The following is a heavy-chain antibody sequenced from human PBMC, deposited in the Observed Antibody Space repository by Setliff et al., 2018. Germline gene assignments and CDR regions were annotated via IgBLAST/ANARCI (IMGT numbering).Heavy chain of an antibody. V-gene: IGHV4-39*01. CDR2: IYYTGTT. CDR3: ARVYGDETIDI. D-gene: IGHD2-21*02. J-gene: IGHJ3*02. Sequence: ETLSLTCTVSGGSISSSSYYWGWIRQPPGKGLEWIGSIYYTGTTYYNPSLKSRITMSVDTSKKQFSLSLSSVTAADTAIYYCARVYGDETIDIWGQGKLVTVSS. CDR1: GGSISSSSYY.